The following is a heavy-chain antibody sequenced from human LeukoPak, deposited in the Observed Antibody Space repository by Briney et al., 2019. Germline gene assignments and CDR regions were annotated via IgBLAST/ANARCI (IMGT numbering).Heavy chain of an antibody. Sequence: GGSLRLSCAASGFTFSSYAVSWVRQAPGKGLEWVSTISGSGVSTYYADSVKGRFTISRDNSKNTLYLQMNSLRAEDTAVYYCAKGYCSGGSCADYFDYWGQRTLVTVSS. CDR2: ISGSGVST. CDR3: AKGYCSGGSCADYFDY. CDR1: GFTFSSYA. V-gene: IGHV3-23*01. D-gene: IGHD2-15*01. J-gene: IGHJ4*02.